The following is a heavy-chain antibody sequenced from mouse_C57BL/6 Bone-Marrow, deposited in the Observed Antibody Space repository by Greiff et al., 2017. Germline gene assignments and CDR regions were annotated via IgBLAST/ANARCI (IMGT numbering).Heavy chain of an antibody. D-gene: IGHD2-4*01. CDR1: GYTFTSYW. Sequence: QVQLQQSGAELVKPGASVKLSCKASGYTFTSYWMHWVKQRPGQGLEWIGMIHPYSGSTNYNEKFKSKATLTVDTSSSPAYMQLSSLTSEDSAVYYCSRDYAGYFDVWGTGTTVTVSS. CDR3: SRDYAGYFDV. V-gene: IGHV1-64*01. J-gene: IGHJ1*03. CDR2: IHPYSGST.